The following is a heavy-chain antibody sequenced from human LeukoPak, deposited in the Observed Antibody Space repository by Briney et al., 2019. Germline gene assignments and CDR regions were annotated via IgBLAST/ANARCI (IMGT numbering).Heavy chain of an antibody. Sequence: PSETLALTCTVSGGSINSFYWSWIRQPAGKGLEWIGRINTRGGTIYNPSLQSRVTMSVDTSKNQFSLRLSSVTAADTAVYYCARSSPNVYWGRGTLVTVSS. J-gene: IGHJ4*02. CDR2: INTRGGT. CDR1: GGSINSFY. CDR3: ARSSPNVY. D-gene: IGHD6-13*01. V-gene: IGHV4-4*07.